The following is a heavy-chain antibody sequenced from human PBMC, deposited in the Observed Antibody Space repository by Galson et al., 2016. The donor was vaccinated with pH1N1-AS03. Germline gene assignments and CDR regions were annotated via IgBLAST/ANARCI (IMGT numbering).Heavy chain of an antibody. V-gene: IGHV2-70*01. D-gene: IGHD4-17*01. J-gene: IGHJ5*02. CDR1: GFSLSTSGVG. CDR3: ARYFYGDYSNWFDP. Sequence: PALVKPTQTLTLTCTFSGFSLSTSGVGVGWIRQPPGKALEWLALIDWDDDKYYSTSLKTRLTISKDTSKNQVVLTMTNMDPVDTAMYYCARYFYGDYSNWFDPWGQGTLVTVSS. CDR2: IDWDDDK.